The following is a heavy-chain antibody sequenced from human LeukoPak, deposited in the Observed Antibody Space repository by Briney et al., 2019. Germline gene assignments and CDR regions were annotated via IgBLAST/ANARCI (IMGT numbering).Heavy chain of an antibody. CDR1: GFTFSSYG. CDR2: ISYDGSNK. D-gene: IGHD5-12*01. J-gene: IGHJ4*02. CDR3: ARDKLATTRPYYFDY. V-gene: IGHV3-30*03. Sequence: GRSLRLSCAASGFTFSSYGMHWVRQAPGKGLEWVAVISYDGSNKYYADSVKGRFTISRDNAKNSLYLQMNSLRAEDTAVYYCARDKLATTRPYYFDYWGQGTLVTVSS.